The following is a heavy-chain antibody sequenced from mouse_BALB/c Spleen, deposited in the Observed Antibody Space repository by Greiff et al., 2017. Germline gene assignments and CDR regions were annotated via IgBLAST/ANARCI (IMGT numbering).Heavy chain of an antibody. D-gene: IGHD3-2*01. Sequence: QVQLKESGAELMKPGASVKISCKATGYTFSSYWIEWVKQRPGHGLEWIGEILPGSGSTNYNEKFKGKATFTADTSSNTAYMQLSSLTSEDSAVYYCASQDSSGYGAYWGQGTLVTVSA. V-gene: IGHV1-9*01. J-gene: IGHJ3*01. CDR3: ASQDSSGYGAY. CDR2: ILPGSGST. CDR1: GYTFSSYW.